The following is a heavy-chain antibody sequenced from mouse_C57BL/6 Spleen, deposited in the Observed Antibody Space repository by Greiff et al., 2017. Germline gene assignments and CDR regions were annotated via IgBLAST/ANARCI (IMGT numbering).Heavy chain of an antibody. CDR2: IYPEGGDT. V-gene: IGHV14-1*01. Sequence: EVQLQQSGAELVRPGASVKLSCKASGFNITDYYMHWVKQRPEQGLEWIGRIYPEGGDTEYDQTFQGKATLTADKYSNPAYMQLSSLSSEDTAVYYCTSMVTNAYCDYWGQGTTLTVSS. CDR3: TSMVTNAYCDY. J-gene: IGHJ2*01. CDR1: GFNITDYY. D-gene: IGHD2-2*01.